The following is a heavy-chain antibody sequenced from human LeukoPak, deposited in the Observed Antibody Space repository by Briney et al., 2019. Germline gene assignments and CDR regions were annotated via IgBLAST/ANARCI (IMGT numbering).Heavy chain of an antibody. CDR3: ARADGYVMGAFGP. CDR2: IYYSGST. Sequence: SETLSLTCTVSGGSISSSSYYWGWIRQPPGKGLEWIGSIYYSGSTYYNPSLKSRVTISVDTSKNQFSLKLSSVTAADTAVYYCARADGYVMGAFGPWGQGTLVTVSS. CDR1: GGSISSSSYY. V-gene: IGHV4-39*07. D-gene: IGHD5-24*01. J-gene: IGHJ5*02.